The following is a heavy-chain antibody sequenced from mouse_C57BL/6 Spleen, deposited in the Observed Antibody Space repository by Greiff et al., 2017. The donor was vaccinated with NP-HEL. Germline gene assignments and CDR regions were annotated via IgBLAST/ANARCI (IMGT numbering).Heavy chain of an antibody. CDR2: IWSGGST. J-gene: IGHJ1*03. V-gene: IGHV2-2*01. D-gene: IGHD2-4*01. CDR1: GFSLTSYG. Sequence: VQLQQSGPGLVQPSQSLSITCTVSGFSLTSYGVHWVRQSPGKGLEWLGVIWSGGSTDYNAAFISRLSISKDNSKSQVFFKMNSLQADDTAIYYCARNYDYDGPYWYFDVWGTGTTVTVSS. CDR3: ARNYDYDGPYWYFDV.